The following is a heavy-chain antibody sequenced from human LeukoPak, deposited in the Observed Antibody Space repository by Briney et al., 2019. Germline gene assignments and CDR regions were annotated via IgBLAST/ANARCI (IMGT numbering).Heavy chain of an antibody. D-gene: IGHD3-10*01. CDR3: ARHAYYGSGSYRFDFEH. CDR2: MFYGGTT. J-gene: IGHJ4*02. V-gene: IGHV4-59*08. CDR1: DGSISRYY. Sequence: SEILSLTCNVSDGSISRYYWSWIRQPPGKGLEWIAYMFYGGTTNRNPSLKSRVTISIDTSKNQFSLKLNSVTAADTAVYYCARHAYYGSGSYRFDFEHWGQGTLVTVSS.